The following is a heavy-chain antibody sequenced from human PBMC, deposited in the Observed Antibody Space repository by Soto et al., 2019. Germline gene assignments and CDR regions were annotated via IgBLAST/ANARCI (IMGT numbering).Heavy chain of an antibody. D-gene: IGHD4-17*01. Sequence: SETLSLTCAVSGGSISDNWWSWVRQPPGKGLEWIGEVYHSGTTYYNPSLKSRVTISLDKSASQISLTLNSVTAADTAVYYCARARRLSGDSWYYYYYMDVWGKGTTVTVSS. V-gene: IGHV4-4*02. J-gene: IGHJ6*03. CDR1: GGSISDNW. CDR3: ARARRLSGDSWYYYYYMDV. CDR2: VYHSGTT.